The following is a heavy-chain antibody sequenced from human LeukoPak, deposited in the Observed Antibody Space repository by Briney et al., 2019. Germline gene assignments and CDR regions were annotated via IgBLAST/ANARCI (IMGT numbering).Heavy chain of an antibody. J-gene: IGHJ4*02. CDR1: GYTFTGYY. Sequence: ASVKVSCKASGYTFTGYYMHWVRQAPGQGPEWMGWINANSGGTNYAQKFQGRGTMTRDTSISTAYMELSRLRSDDTAVYYCAREGSSDVVPAAIRYRGQGTLVTVSS. V-gene: IGHV1-2*02. CDR3: AREGSSDVVPAAIRY. D-gene: IGHD2-2*01. CDR2: INANSGGT.